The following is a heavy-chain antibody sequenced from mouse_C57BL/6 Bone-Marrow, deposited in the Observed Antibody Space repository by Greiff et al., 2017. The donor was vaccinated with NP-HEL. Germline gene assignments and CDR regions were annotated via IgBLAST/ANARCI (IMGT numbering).Heavy chain of an antibody. Sequence: VQVVESGPGLVQPSQSLSITCTVSGFSLTSYGVHWVRQSPGKGLEWLGVIWSGGSTDYNADFISRMSISKDNSKSQVFFKMNSLQADDTAIYYCARRLSGTGRAMDDWGQGTSVTVSS. CDR1: GFSLTSYG. J-gene: IGHJ4*01. CDR2: IWSGGST. V-gene: IGHV2-2*01. CDR3: ARRLSGTGRAMDD. D-gene: IGHD4-1*01.